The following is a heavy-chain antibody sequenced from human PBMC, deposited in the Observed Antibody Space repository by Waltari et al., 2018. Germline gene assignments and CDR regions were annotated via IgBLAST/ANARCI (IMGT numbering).Heavy chain of an antibody. J-gene: IGHJ3*01. CDR1: GGSITSNRHY. D-gene: IGHD1-1*01. CDR3: ATYLGASLGTAAFDV. V-gene: IGHV4-39*01. CDR2: MSYNGAT. Sequence: QLQLQESGPGLVKPSATLSLTCSVSGGSITSNRHYWAWIRQPPGQGLEWIGTMSYNGATYSSPSLKSRVTISRDTSKNQLSLKLGSVTAADTAVYYCATYLGASLGTAAFDVWGQGTMVTVSS.